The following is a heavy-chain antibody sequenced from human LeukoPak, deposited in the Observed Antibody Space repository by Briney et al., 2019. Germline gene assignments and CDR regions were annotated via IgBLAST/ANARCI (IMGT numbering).Heavy chain of an antibody. CDR3: GRGHWGLDY. D-gene: IGHD7-27*01. V-gene: IGHV3-11*04. CDR2: ISNSGSSI. CDR1: GFTFSDSY. J-gene: IGHJ4*02. Sequence: TGGSLRLSCAASGFTFSDSYMTWIRQAPGKGLEWVSYISNSGSSIYYADSVKGRFTTSRDNAKSSLYPRMNSLRAEDTAVYYCGRGHWGLDYWGQGALVTVSS.